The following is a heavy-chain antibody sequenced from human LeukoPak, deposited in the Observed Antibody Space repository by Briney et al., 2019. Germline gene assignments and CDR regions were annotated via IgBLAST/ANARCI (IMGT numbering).Heavy chain of an antibody. CDR1: GFTFSSYA. D-gene: IGHD4-17*01. V-gene: IGHV3-23*01. J-gene: IGHJ5*01. CDR2: ISGSGGST. CDR3: AKESTVTPGNVNWFDS. Sequence: GGSLRLSCAASGFTFSSYAMSWVRQAPGKGLEWVSAISGSGGSTYYADSVKGRFTISRDPSKNTLSLRMNSLRAKDTAIYYCAKESTVTPGNVNWFDSWGQGTLVTVSS.